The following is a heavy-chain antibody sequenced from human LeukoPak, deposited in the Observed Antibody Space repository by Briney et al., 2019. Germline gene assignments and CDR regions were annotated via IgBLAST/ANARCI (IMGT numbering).Heavy chain of an antibody. Sequence: PGGSLRLSCAASGFTFSSYAMSWVRQAPGKGLEWVSAISGSGGSTYYADSVKGRFTISRDNSKNTLYLQMNSLRAEDTAVYYCAKGGRWWFGELIFPDNWFDPWGQGTLVTVSP. CDR1: GFTFSSYA. D-gene: IGHD3-10*01. V-gene: IGHV3-23*01. J-gene: IGHJ5*02. CDR2: ISGSGGST. CDR3: AKGGRWWFGELIFPDNWFDP.